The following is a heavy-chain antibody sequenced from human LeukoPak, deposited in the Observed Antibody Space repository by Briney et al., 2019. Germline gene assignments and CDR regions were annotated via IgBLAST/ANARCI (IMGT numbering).Heavy chain of an antibody. D-gene: IGHD3-3*01. V-gene: IGHV5-51*01. CDR1: GYSFTSYW. CDR3: ARTLHYDFWSGPAGNRPNWFDP. CDR2: IYPGDSDT. Sequence: GESLKISCRGSGYSFTSYWIGWVRQMPGKGLEWMGIIYPGDSDTRYSPSFQGQVTISADKSTSPAYLQWSSLKASDTAMYYCARTLHYDFWSGPAGNRPNWFDPWGQGTLVTVSS. J-gene: IGHJ5*02.